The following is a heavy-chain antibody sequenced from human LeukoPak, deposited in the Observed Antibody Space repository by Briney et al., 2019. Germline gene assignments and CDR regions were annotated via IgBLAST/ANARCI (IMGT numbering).Heavy chain of an antibody. CDR2: IRYDGSNK. CDR3: AKDARLGELSYYDY. Sequence: GGSLRLSCAASGFTFSSYGMHWVRQAPGKGLEWVAFIRYDGSNKYYADSVKGRFTISRDNSKNTLYLQMNSLRAEDTAVYYCAKDARLGELSYYDYWGQGTLVTVSS. V-gene: IGHV3-30*02. D-gene: IGHD3-16*02. J-gene: IGHJ4*02. CDR1: GFTFSSYG.